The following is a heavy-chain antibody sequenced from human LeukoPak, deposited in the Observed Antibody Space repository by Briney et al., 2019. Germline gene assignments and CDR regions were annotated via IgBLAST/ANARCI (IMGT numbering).Heavy chain of an antibody. V-gene: IGHV4-61*02. J-gene: IGHJ5*02. D-gene: IGHD2-2*01. CDR1: GGSISSGSSY. CDR3: SREVVVSAGSYYCGFDP. CDR2: IYTSRST. Sequence: SQTLSLTCTVSGGSISSGSSYWSWIRQPAGKGLEWIGRIYTSRSTHYNPSLKSRVTISVDTAKNQFTLKLRFVTAADKAVDYCSREVVVSAGSYYCGFDPWGQGTLVTVSS.